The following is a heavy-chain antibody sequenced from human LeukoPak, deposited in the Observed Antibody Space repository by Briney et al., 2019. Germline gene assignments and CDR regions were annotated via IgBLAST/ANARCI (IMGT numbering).Heavy chain of an antibody. V-gene: IGHV3-23*01. CDR1: GFTFSSYA. J-gene: IGHJ4*02. D-gene: IGHD3-3*01. CDR3: AIIDYDFWSGYSVY. Sequence: PGGSLRLSCAASGFTFSSYAMSWVRQAPGKGLEWVSAISSSGGSTYYADSVKGRFTISRDNSKNTLYLQMNSLRAEDTAVYYCAIIDYDFWSGYSVYWGQGTLVTVSS. CDR2: ISSSGGST.